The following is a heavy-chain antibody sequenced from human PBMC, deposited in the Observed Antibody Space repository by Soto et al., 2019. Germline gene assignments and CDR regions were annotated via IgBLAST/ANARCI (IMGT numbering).Heavy chain of an antibody. Sequence: ASVKVSCKASGYTFTKFHIHWVRQAPGQSLEWMGMIDASDGVTRDAQRFQGRITITSDTSTSTAYMELRSLRSEDTAVYYCARIHRAPAGTLDYWGQGTLVTVSS. CDR3: ARIHRAPAGTLDY. V-gene: IGHV1-46*01. D-gene: IGHD2-2*01. J-gene: IGHJ4*02. CDR2: IDASDGVT. CDR1: GYTFTKFH.